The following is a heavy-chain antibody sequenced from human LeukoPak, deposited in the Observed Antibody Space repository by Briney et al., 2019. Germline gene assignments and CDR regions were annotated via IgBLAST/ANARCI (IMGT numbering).Heavy chain of an antibody. V-gene: IGHV3-11*01. D-gene: IGHD6-13*01. Sequence: NPGGSLRLSCAASGFTFSDYYMSWIRQAPGKGLEWVSYISSSGSSISYADSVKGRFTISRDNSKNTLYLQMNSLRAEDTAVYYCAKAGSSHPAYYYYYMDVWGKGTTVTVSS. J-gene: IGHJ6*03. CDR2: ISSSGSSI. CDR3: AKAGSSHPAYYYYYMDV. CDR1: GFTFSDYY.